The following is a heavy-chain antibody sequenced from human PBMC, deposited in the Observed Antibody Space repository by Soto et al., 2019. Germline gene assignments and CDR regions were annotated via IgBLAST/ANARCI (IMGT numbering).Heavy chain of an antibody. J-gene: IGHJ3*02. CDR2: MNPNSGNT. D-gene: IGHD3-22*01. Sequence: VKVSCKASGYTFTSYDINWVRQATVQGLEWMGWMNPNSGNTGYAQKFQGRVTMTRNTSISTAYMELSSLRSEDTAVYYCASTTYYYDSSGYSSRAFDIWGQGTMVTVSS. CDR1: GYTFTSYD. V-gene: IGHV1-8*01. CDR3: ASTTYYYDSSGYSSRAFDI.